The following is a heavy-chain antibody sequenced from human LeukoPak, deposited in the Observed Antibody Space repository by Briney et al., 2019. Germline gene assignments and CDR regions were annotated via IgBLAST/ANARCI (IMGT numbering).Heavy chain of an antibody. D-gene: IGHD4-23*01. Sequence: PSETLSLTCSVSGGSIGSISYYWGWIRQPPGKGLEWIGTIYYSESIYYSGSTYYNPSLRSRVTISVDTSKNEFSLKLSSVIAADTAVYYCARPWGGAVVTPPETNWFDPWGQGTLVTVSS. CDR2: IYYSESIYYSGST. J-gene: IGHJ5*02. CDR1: GGSIGSISYY. V-gene: IGHV4-39*01. CDR3: ARPWGGAVVTPPETNWFDP.